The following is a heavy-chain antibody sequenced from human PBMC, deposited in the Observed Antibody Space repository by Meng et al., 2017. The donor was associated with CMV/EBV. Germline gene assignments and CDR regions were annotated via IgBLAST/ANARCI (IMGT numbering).Heavy chain of an antibody. Sequence: GESLKISCAASGFTFSSYSMNWVRQAPGKGLEWVAVISYDGSNKYYADSVKGRFTISRDNSKNTLYLQMNSLRAEDTAVYYCARGLSVVVVAATEGSYGMDVWGQGTTVTVSS. V-gene: IGHV3-30*03. CDR2: ISYDGSNK. D-gene: IGHD2-15*01. CDR1: GFTFSSYS. CDR3: ARGLSVVVVAATEGSYGMDV. J-gene: IGHJ6*02.